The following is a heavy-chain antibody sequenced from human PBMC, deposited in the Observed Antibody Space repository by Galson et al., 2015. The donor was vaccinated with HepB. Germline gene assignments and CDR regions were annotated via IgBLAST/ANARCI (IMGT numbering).Heavy chain of an antibody. V-gene: IGHV4-59*08. CDR3: ARHIYSSGWYYYYYGRDG. CDR1: GGSISSYY. D-gene: IGHD6-19*01. J-gene: IGHJ6*02. CDR2: IYYSAST. Sequence: SETLSLTCSVSGGSISSYYWSWIRQPPGKGLEWIGYIYYSASTNYNPSLKIRVTISVDTFKNQFSRKLSSVTAADTAVYYCARHIYSSGWYYYYYGRDGWGQGTTVTVSS.